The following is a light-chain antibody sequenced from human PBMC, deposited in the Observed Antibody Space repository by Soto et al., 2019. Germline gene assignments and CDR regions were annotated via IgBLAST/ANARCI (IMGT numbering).Light chain of an antibody. CDR1: QGISNY. CDR3: QKYDSAPWT. V-gene: IGKV1-27*01. CDR2: AAS. Sequence: DIQMTQSPSSLSASVRDRVTITCRASQGISNYLAWYQQKPGKVPKLLIYAASTLQSVVPSRFSGSGSGTDFTLTINSLQPEDVATYYCQKYDSAPWTFGQGTKVEIK. J-gene: IGKJ1*01.